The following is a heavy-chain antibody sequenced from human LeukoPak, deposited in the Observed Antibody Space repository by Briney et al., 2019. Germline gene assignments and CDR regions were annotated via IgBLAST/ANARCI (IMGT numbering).Heavy chain of an antibody. CDR3: ARGADYYDSSGYLDAFDI. J-gene: IGHJ3*02. V-gene: IGHV3-48*04. CDR2: ISSSGSTI. D-gene: IGHD3-22*01. CDR1: GFTFTNAW. Sequence: GGSLRLSCEASGFTFTNAWMIWVRQAPGKGLEWVSYISSSGSTIYYADSVKGRFTISRDNAKNSLYLQMNSLRAEDTAVYYCARGADYYDSSGYLDAFDIWGQGTMVTVSS.